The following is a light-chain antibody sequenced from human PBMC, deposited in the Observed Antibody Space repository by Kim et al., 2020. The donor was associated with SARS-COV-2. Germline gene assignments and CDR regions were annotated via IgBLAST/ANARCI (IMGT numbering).Light chain of an antibody. CDR2: SAS. J-gene: IGKJ4*01. Sequence: WSPGERATLSCRTSQSVTNSYLDWYQQKRGQSPRLLIYSASRRATGIPDRFSGSGSGTDFTLTISRLDPEDFAVYFCQQYGNSLTFGGGTRVDIK. CDR1: QSVTNSY. CDR3: QQYGNSLT. V-gene: IGKV3-20*01.